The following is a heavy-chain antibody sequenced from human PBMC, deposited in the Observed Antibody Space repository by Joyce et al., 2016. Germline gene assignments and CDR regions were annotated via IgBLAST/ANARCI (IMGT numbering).Heavy chain of an antibody. CDR2: INPGGGGT. Sequence: QVQLVQSGAEVKKPGASVRVSCKASGYAFISYYVHWVRQAPGQGLAWMEIINPGGGGTNYAQKFLGRVTLNRDTSTNTVYLDLSSLRSEDTAIYYCARALVPAAAFDFWGQGTLVTVSS. V-gene: IGHV1-46*01. J-gene: IGHJ4*02. CDR1: GYAFISYY. CDR3: ARALVPAAAFDF. D-gene: IGHD2-2*01.